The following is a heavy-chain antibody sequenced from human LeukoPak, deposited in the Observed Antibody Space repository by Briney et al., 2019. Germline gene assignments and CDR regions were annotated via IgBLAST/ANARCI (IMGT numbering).Heavy chain of an antibody. Sequence: GGSLRLSCAASGFTFSNYWMTWVRQAPGKGLEWVANIKQDGSVRYYVDSVRGRFIISRDNAGNSLYLQMNSLRVEDTAVYYCTLNLVAAAGDYWGQGTLVIVSA. V-gene: IGHV3-7*01. CDR2: IKQDGSVR. CDR1: GFTFSNYW. CDR3: TLNLVAAAGDY. D-gene: IGHD6-13*01. J-gene: IGHJ4*02.